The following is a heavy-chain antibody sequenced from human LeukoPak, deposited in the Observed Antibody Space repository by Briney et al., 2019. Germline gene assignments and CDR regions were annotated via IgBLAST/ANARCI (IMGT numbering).Heavy chain of an antibody. CDR2: IYYSGST. Sequence: PSQTLSLTCTVSGGSISSSSYYWGWIRQPPGKGLEWIGSIYYSGSTDYNPSLKSRVTISVDTPKNQFSLKLSSVTAADTAVYYCARDWGSDWYGDAFDIWGQGTMDTVSS. CDR1: GGSISSSSYY. D-gene: IGHD6-19*01. V-gene: IGHV4-39*07. J-gene: IGHJ3*02. CDR3: ARDWGSDWYGDAFDI.